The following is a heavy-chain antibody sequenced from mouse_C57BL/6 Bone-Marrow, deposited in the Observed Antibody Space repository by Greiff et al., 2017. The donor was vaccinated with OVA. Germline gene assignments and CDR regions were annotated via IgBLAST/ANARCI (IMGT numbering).Heavy chain of an antibody. V-gene: IGHV5-4*03. Sequence: VQLVESGGGLVKPGGSLKLSCAASGFTFSSYAMSWVRQTPEKRLEWVATISDGGSYTYYPDNVKGRFTISRDNAKNNLYLQMSHLKSEDTAMNDCARRVYAMDYWGQGTSVTVSS. J-gene: IGHJ4*01. CDR1: GFTFSSYA. CDR2: ISDGGSYT. CDR3: ARRVYAMDY.